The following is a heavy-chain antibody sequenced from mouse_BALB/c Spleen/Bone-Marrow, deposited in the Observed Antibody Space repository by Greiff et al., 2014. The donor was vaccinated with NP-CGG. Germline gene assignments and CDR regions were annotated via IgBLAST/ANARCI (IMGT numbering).Heavy chain of an antibody. CDR1: GYTFTSYW. CDR3: AREDILYAMDY. V-gene: IGHV1S81*02. Sequence: VQLVESGAELVKPGASVKLSCKASGYTFTSYWMHWVKQRPGQGLEWIGEINPSNGRTNYNEKFKSKATLTVDKSSSTAYMQPSSLTSEDSAVYYCAREDILYAMDYWGQGTSVTVSS. CDR2: INPSNGRT. J-gene: IGHJ4*01.